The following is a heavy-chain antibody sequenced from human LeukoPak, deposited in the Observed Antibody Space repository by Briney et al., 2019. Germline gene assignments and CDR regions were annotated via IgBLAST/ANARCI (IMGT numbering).Heavy chain of an antibody. CDR2: IAYDGSRA. CDR3: ARGAREGFDP. CDR1: GFTFGGYG. V-gene: IGHV3-33*01. J-gene: IGHJ5*02. Sequence: GGSLRLSCAGSGFTFGGYGMHWFRQTPGKGLEWVAVIAYDGSRAFYADSVKGRFTISRENAKNSLYLQMNSLRAGDTALYYCARGAREGFDPWGQGTLVTVSS.